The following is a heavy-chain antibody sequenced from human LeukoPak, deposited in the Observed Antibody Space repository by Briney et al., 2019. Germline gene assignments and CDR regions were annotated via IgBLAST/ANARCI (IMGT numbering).Heavy chain of an antibody. CDR2: ISHSGTT. CDR1: GVSLNGYY. D-gene: IGHD3-3*01. Sequence: SETLSLTCSVYGVSLNGYYWSWIRQPPGKGLEWIGEISHSGTTNYNPSLTSRVTMSLDTSKNQFSLKLNSATAADTAVYYCARVPLRFLEPFDYWGQGTLVTVSS. CDR3: ARVPLRFLEPFDY. V-gene: IGHV4-34*01. J-gene: IGHJ4*02.